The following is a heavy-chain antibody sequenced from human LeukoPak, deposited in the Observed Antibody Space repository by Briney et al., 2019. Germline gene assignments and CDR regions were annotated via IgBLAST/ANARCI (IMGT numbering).Heavy chain of an antibody. Sequence: GGSLRLSCVASGFTFSSYWMHWVRQVPGKGLLWVARINTDGSATNYADSVKGRFTISRDNAKNTLYLQMNSLRAEDAAVYYCAREPFEVSSYWGQGTLVTVSS. CDR2: INTDGSAT. CDR1: GFTFSSYW. D-gene: IGHD3-3*01. J-gene: IGHJ4*02. V-gene: IGHV3-74*01. CDR3: AREPFEVSSY.